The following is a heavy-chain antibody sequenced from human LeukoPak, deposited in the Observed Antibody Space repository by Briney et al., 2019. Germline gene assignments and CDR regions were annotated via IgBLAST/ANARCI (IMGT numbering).Heavy chain of an antibody. D-gene: IGHD1-7*01. CDR2: INHSGST. V-gene: IGHV4-34*01. Sequence: SETLSLTCAVYGGSFSGYYWSWIRQPPEKGLEWIGEINHSGSTNYNPSLKSRVTISVDTSKNQFSLKLSSVTAADTAVYYCARYRGLELRPFDIWSQGTMVTVSS. CDR1: GGSFSGYY. CDR3: ARYRGLELRPFDI. J-gene: IGHJ3*02.